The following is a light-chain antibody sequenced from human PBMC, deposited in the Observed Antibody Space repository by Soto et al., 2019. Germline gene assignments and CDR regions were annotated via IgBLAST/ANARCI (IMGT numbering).Light chain of an antibody. CDR3: QHYDSAPFI. J-gene: IGKJ3*01. V-gene: IGKV3-20*01. Sequence: EIVLTQSPGTLSLSPGERATLSCGASQSISGDYLAWYQQKPGQAPRLLIYGASSRTTGVPDRFSGSGSGTDFSLTLSRLEPEDFAVYYCQHYDSAPFIFGPGTRVDIK. CDR1: QSISGDY. CDR2: GAS.